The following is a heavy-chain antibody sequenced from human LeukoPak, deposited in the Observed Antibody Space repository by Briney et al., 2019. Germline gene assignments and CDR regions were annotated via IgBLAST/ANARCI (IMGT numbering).Heavy chain of an antibody. J-gene: IGHJ4*02. CDR3: ASRAHSSSSFGY. D-gene: IGHD6-13*01. Sequence: GGSLRLSCAASEFTFSSYAMQWVRQAPGKGLEWVSGISVSGGTTYYTDSVKGRFTISRDNSKNTVYLQMNSLRAEDTAVYYCASRAHSSSSFGYWGQGTLVTVSS. V-gene: IGHV3-23*01. CDR1: EFTFSSYA. CDR2: ISVSGGTT.